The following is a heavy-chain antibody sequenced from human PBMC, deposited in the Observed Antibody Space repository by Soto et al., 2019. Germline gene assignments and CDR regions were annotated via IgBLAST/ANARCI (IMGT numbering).Heavy chain of an antibody. CDR1: GYTFTSYY. Sequence: GASVKVSCKASGYTFTSYYMHWVRQAPGQGLEWMGIINPSGGSTSYAQKFQGRVTMTRDTSTSTVYMELSSLRSEDTAVHYCAREVRFLEWLLEAVDAFDIWGQGTMVTVSS. V-gene: IGHV1-46*01. CDR2: INPSGGST. D-gene: IGHD3-3*01. CDR3: AREVRFLEWLLEAVDAFDI. J-gene: IGHJ3*02.